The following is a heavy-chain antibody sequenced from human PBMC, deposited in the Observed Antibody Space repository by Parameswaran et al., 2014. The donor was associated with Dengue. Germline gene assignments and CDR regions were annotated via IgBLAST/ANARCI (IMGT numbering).Heavy chain of an antibody. J-gene: IGHJ4*02. CDR3: ARKVVTTKPYFDY. V-gene: IGHV4-39*07. CDR2: IYYSGST. Sequence: WIRQPPGKGLEWIGSIYYSGSTYYNPSLKSRVTISVDTSKNQFSLKLSSVTAADTAVYYCARKVVTTKPYFDYWGQGTLVTVSS. D-gene: IGHD3-22*01.